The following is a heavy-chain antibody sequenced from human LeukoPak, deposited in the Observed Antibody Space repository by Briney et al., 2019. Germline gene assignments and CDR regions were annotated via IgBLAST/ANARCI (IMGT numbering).Heavy chain of an antibody. CDR3: ARHLFGSGYYPDY. Sequence: TSETLSLTCTVSGGSISSSSYYWGWIRQPPGKGLEWIGSIYYSGNTYYNPSLRTRVTISVDTSKKQFSLKLSSVTAADTAVYYCARHLFGSGYYPDYWGQGTLVTVSS. CDR1: GGSISSSSYY. D-gene: IGHD3-22*01. V-gene: IGHV4-39*01. J-gene: IGHJ4*02. CDR2: IYYSGNT.